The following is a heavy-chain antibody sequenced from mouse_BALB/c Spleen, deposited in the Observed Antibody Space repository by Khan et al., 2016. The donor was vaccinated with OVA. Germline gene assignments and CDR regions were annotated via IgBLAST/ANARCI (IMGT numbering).Heavy chain of an antibody. CDR3: ASGYDCFAY. V-gene: IGHV1-26*01. CDR2: VNPNTGGS. CDR1: GYSFTLYY. J-gene: IGHJ3*01. D-gene: IGHD2-14*01. Sequence: VQLKESGPDLVKPGASVKISCKASGYSFTLYYMTWVKQSHEKSLEWIGRVNPNTGGSDYNQEFKGKAILTVDKSSNTVYMELHSLTSEDSAVYYCASGYDCFAYWGQGTLVTVSA.